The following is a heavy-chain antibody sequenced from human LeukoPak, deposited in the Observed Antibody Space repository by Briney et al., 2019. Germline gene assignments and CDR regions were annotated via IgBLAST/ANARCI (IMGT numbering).Heavy chain of an antibody. CDR2: ISYDGSNK. Sequence: GGSLRLSCAASGFTFSSYGMHWVRQAQGMGLEWVAVISYDGSNKYYADSVKGRFTISRDNSKNTLYLQMNSLRAEDTAVYYCAKDVRSGVAGRVPDYWGQGTLVTVSS. D-gene: IGHD6-19*01. CDR3: AKDVRSGVAGRVPDY. CDR1: GFTFSSYG. J-gene: IGHJ4*02. V-gene: IGHV3-30*18.